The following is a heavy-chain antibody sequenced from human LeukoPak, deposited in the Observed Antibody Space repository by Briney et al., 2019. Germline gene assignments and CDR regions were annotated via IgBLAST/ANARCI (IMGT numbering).Heavy chain of an antibody. Sequence: PGGSLRLSCAASGFTFSSYSMNWVRQAPGKGLEWVSYISSSSSTKYYVDSVKGRFTISRDNAKNSLYLQMNSLRAEDTAVYYCAREGSAEYFQHWGQGTLVTVSS. J-gene: IGHJ1*01. V-gene: IGHV3-48*04. CDR2: ISSSSSTK. CDR3: AREGSAEYFQH. CDR1: GFTFSSYS.